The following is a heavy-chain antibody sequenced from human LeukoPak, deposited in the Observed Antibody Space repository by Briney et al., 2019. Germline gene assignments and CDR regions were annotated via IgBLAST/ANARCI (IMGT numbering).Heavy chain of an antibody. J-gene: IGHJ6*02. D-gene: IGHD6-19*01. CDR2: MNPNSGNT. V-gene: IGHV1-8*01. Sequence: EASVKVSCKASGYTFTSYDINWVRQATGHGLEWMGWMNPNSGNTGYAQKFQGRVTMTRNTSISTAYMELSSLRSEDPAVYYCARRAEYSSGWYPHYYYYGMDVWGQGTTVTVSS. CDR3: ARRAEYSSGWYPHYYYYGMDV. CDR1: GYTFTSYD.